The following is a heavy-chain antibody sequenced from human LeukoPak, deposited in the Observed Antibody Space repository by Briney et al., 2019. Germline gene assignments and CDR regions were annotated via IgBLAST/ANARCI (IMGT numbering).Heavy chain of an antibody. D-gene: IGHD5-12*01. CDR1: GFTFSSYA. CDR2: ISGKGGST. V-gene: IGHV3-23*01. CDR3: AKKHGVAKMHPFDF. J-gene: IGHJ4*02. Sequence: GGSLRLSCAASGFTFSSYAMSWVWQAPGEGLEWVSAISGKGGSTYYADSVKGRFTISTDNSKNTLYLQMNSPRTDDKAGYYFAKKHGVAKMHPFDFWGQGTLVTVSS.